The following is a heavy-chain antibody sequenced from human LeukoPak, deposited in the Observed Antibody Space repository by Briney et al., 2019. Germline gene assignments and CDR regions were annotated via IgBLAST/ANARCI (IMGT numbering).Heavy chain of an antibody. CDR1: GGTFSSYA. D-gene: IGHD6-19*01. Sequence: ASVKVSCKASGGTFSSYAISWVRQAPGQGLEWMGRINPNSGGTNYAQKVQGRGTMTRETSISTAYMELSRLRSDDTAVYYCAKIAVAGTTWWYFDLWGRGTLVTVSS. V-gene: IGHV1-2*06. J-gene: IGHJ2*01. CDR2: INPNSGGT. CDR3: AKIAVAGTTWWYFDL.